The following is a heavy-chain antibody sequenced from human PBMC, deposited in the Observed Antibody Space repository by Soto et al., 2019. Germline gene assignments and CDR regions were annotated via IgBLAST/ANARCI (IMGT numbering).Heavy chain of an antibody. Sequence: PGGSLRLSCAASGFTFDDYAMHWVRQAPGKGLEWVSDISSSSSTIDYADSVKGRFTISRDNAKNSLYLQMNSLRAEDTAVYYCARDGLSEMDVWGKGTTVTVSS. V-gene: IGHV3-48*01. CDR3: ARDGLSEMDV. J-gene: IGHJ6*04. CDR1: GFTFDDYA. CDR2: ISSSSSTI.